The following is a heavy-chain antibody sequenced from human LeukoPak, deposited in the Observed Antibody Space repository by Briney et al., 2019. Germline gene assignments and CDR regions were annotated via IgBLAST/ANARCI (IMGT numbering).Heavy chain of an antibody. D-gene: IGHD2-2*02. CDR1: GFTFSSYA. CDR3: AKGGYCSSTSCYTYYYYMDV. V-gene: IGHV3-23*01. Sequence: GGSLRLSCAASGFTFSSYAMSWARQAPGKGLEWVSAISGSGGSTYYADSVKGRFTISRDNSKNTLYLQMNSLRAEDTAVYYCAKGGYCSSTSCYTYYYYMDVWGKGTTVTVSS. J-gene: IGHJ6*03. CDR2: ISGSGGST.